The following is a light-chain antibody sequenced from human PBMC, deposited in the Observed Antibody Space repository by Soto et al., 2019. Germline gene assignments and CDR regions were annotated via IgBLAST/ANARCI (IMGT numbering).Light chain of an antibody. J-gene: IGKJ1*01. CDR3: QQYNSYPPWT. V-gene: IGKV1-5*03. Sequence: DIQMTQSPSTLSASVGDRVTITCRASQSISSWLAWYQQKPGKAPKLLIYKASSLESGVPSRFSGSGYGTEFTLTICSLQPDDFATYYCQQYNSYPPWTFGQGTKVEIK. CDR1: QSISSW. CDR2: KAS.